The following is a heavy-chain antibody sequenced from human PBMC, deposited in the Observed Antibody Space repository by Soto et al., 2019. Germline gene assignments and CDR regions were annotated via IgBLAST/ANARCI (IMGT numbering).Heavy chain of an antibody. J-gene: IGHJ6*03. D-gene: IGHD2-15*01. CDR3: ARGRYCSGGSCYFDSFWYYYYYMDV. CDR2: ISAYNGNT. CDR1: GYTFTSYG. Sequence: QVQLVQSGAEVKKPGASVKVSCKASGYTFTSYGISWVRQAPGQGLEWMGWISAYNGNTNYAQKLQGRVAMTTDTSTSTAYMELRSLRSDDTAVYYCARGRYCSGGSCYFDSFWYYYYYMDVWGKGTTVTVSS. V-gene: IGHV1-18*01.